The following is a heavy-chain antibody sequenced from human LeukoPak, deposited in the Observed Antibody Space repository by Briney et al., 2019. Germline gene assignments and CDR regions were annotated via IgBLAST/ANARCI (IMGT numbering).Heavy chain of an antibody. D-gene: IGHD3-9*01. V-gene: IGHV1-18*04. CDR2: ISAYNGNT. Sequence: ASVKVSCKASGYTFTSYGISWVRLAPGQGLEWMGWISAYNGNTNYAQKLQGRVTMTTDTSTSTAYMELRSLRSDDTAVYYCARACILTGYCTFDYWGQGTLVTVSS. CDR1: GYTFTSYG. J-gene: IGHJ4*02. CDR3: ARACILTGYCTFDY.